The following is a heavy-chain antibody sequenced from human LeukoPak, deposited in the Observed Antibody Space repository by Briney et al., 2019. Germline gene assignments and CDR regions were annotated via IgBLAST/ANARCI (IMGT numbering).Heavy chain of an antibody. CDR1: GFTFSSYW. CDR3: ARAHYYGSGRAAFDI. J-gene: IGHJ3*02. V-gene: IGHV3-74*01. Sequence: GGSLRLSCAASGFTFSSYWMHWVRQAPGKGLVWVSRINSDGSSTSYADSVKGRFTISRDNAKNTLYLQMNSLRAEDTAVYYCARAHYYGSGRAAFDIWGQGTMVTVSS. CDR2: INSDGSST. D-gene: IGHD3-10*01.